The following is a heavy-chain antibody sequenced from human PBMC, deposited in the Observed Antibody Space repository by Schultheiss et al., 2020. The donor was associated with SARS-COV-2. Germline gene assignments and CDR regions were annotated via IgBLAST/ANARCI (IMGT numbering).Heavy chain of an antibody. CDR3: ARAGWFREGFDY. V-gene: IGHV3-48*03. D-gene: IGHD3-10*01. J-gene: IGHJ4*02. CDR1: GFTFSSHT. Sequence: GESLKISCAASGFTFSSHTMNWIRQAPGKGLEWVSYISSSGSTIYYADSVKGRFTISRDNAKNSLYLQMNSLRAEDTAVYYCARAGWFREGFDYWGQGTLVTVSS. CDR2: ISSSGSTI.